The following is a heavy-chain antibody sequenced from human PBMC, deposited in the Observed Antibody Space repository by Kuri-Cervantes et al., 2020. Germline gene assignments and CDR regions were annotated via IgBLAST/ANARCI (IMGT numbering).Heavy chain of an antibody. J-gene: IGHJ4*02. CDR1: GFTFSSYG. V-gene: IGHV3-33*01. D-gene: IGHD1-7*01. CDR2: IWYGGSNK. CDR3: AREWVLELRSGFDY. Sequence: GESLKISCAASGFTFSSYGMHWVRQAPGKGLEWVAVIWYGGSNKYYADSVKGRFTISRDNSKNTLYLQMNSLRAEDTAVYYCAREWVLELRSGFDYWGQGTLVTVSS.